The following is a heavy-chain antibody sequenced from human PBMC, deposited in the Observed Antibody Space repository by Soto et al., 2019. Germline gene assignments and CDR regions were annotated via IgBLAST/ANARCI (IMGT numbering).Heavy chain of an antibody. V-gene: IGHV3-23*01. CDR2: ISGSGGST. Sequence: EVQLLESGGGLVQPGGSLRLSCAASGFTFSSYAMRWVRQAPGKGLEWVSAISGSGGSTYYADSVKGRFTIARDNSKNTLYLQMNSLRVEDTAVYYCARRGSGSDYDYGGQGTLVTVSS. CDR3: ARRGSGSDYDY. J-gene: IGHJ4*02. D-gene: IGHD1-26*01. CDR1: GFTFSSYA.